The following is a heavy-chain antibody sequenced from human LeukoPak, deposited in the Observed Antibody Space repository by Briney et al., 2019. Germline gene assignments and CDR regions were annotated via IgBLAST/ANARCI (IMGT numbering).Heavy chain of an antibody. J-gene: IGHJ4*02. D-gene: IGHD3-10*01. Sequence: GASVKVSCKVSGYTLTELSMHWVRQAPGKGLEWMGGFDPEDGETIYAQKFQGRVTMTEDTSTDTASMELSSLRSDDTAVYYCARFQLTIQGYYGSGYFDYWGQGTLVTVSS. CDR1: GYTLTELS. CDR3: ARFQLTIQGYYGSGYFDY. CDR2: FDPEDGET. V-gene: IGHV1-24*01.